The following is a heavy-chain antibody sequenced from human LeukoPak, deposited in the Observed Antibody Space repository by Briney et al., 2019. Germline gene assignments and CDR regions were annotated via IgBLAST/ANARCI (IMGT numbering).Heavy chain of an antibody. CDR1: GGSISSYY. D-gene: IGHD2-2*01. CDR2: IYYSGST. CDR3: ARGYGYQLAFDY. V-gene: IGHV4-59*12. Sequence: SETLSLTCTVSGGSISSYYWSWIRQPPGKGLEWIGYIYYSGSTNYNPSLKSRVTMSVDTSKNQFSLKLSSVTAADTAVYYCARGYGYQLAFDYWGQGTLVTVSS. J-gene: IGHJ4*02.